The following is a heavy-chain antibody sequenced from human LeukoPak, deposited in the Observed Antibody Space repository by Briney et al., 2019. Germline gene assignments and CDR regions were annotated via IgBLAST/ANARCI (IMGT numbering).Heavy chain of an antibody. CDR3: ARSSRNYYGYFDY. CDR2: IYYSGST. D-gene: IGHD1-26*01. CDR1: GGSISSYY. J-gene: IGHJ4*02. V-gene: IGHV4-59*12. Sequence: SETLSLTCTVSGGSISSYYWSWIRQPPGKGLEWIGYIYYSGSTNYNPSLKSRVTISVDTSKNQFSLKLSSVTAADTAVYYCARSSRNYYGYFDYWGQGTLVTVSS.